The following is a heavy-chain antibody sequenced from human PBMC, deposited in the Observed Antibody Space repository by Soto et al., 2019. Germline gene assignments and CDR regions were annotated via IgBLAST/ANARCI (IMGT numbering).Heavy chain of an antibody. CDR1: GYSISSSNW. CDR3: ARIGSTGWRYLDY. CDR2: IYYSGST. J-gene: IGHJ4*02. V-gene: IGHV4-28*01. D-gene: IGHD2-2*01. Sequence: QVQLQESGPGLVKPSDTLSLTCAVSGYSISSSNWWGWIRQPPGKGLEWIGYIYYSGSTYYNPSLKRRITMSVETSKNQFSLKLSSVTAVDTAVYYCARIGSTGWRYLDYWGQGTLVTVSS.